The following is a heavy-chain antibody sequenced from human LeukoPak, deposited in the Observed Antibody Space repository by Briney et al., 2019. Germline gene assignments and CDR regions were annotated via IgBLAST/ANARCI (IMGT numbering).Heavy chain of an antibody. CDR1: GYTFTSYG. Sequence: ASVKVSCKASGYTFTSYGISWVRQAPGQGLEWMGWIGAYNGNTNYAQKLQGRVTMTTDTSTSTAYMELRSLRSDDTAVYYCARAPMVRGVVFYYYYYMDVWGKGTTVTVSS. D-gene: IGHD3-10*01. V-gene: IGHV1-18*01. CDR2: IGAYNGNT. J-gene: IGHJ6*03. CDR3: ARAPMVRGVVFYYYYYMDV.